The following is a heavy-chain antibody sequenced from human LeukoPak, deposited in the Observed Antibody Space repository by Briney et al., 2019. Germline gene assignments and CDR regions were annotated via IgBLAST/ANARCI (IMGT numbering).Heavy chain of an antibody. D-gene: IGHD6-19*01. CDR3: ARDLGYSSGGNY. CDR1: GFSFSSFI. CDR2: TFGGSSFT. Sequence: GGSLRLSCAASGFSFSSFIMRWVREALGEGLGWVSYTFGGSSFTYYVASVKDRFTTSRDNAKNSLYLQMNSMRAEDTAVYYCARDLGYSSGGNYWGQGTRVTVSS. J-gene: IGHJ4*02. V-gene: IGHV3-21*01.